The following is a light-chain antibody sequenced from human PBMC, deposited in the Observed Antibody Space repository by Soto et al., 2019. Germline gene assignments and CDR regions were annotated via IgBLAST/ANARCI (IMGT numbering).Light chain of an antibody. CDR3: QQYNDYPWT. CDR1: QRIFSW. CDR2: DAS. J-gene: IGKJ1*01. V-gene: IGKV1-5*01. Sequence: SVGDRVTITCRASQRIFSWLAWYQQKPGKAPKLLIYDASSLQSGVPSRFSGSESGTEFTLTISTLQPDDFATYYCQQYNDYPWTFGQGTKVDIK.